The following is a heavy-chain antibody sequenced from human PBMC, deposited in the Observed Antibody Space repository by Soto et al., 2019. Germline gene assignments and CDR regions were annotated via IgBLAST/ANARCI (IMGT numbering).Heavy chain of an antibody. CDR2: INIKSGDT. V-gene: IGHV1-2*04. Sequence: ASVKVSCKASGYTFTGYYIHWVRQAPGQGLEWLGWINIKSGDTAYAQSFQDWVTMTRDTSINTAYMELSRLRSDDTAVYYCARAGVYYGMDVWGQGTTVTVSS. CDR1: GYTFTGYY. CDR3: ARAGVYYGMDV. J-gene: IGHJ6*02. D-gene: IGHD3-10*01.